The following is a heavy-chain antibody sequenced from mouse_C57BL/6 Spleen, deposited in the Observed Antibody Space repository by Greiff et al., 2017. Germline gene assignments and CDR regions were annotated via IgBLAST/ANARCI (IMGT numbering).Heavy chain of an antibody. V-gene: IGHV1-82*01. CDR3: SREIYYFGY. CDR2: IYPGDGDT. CDR1: GYAFSSSW. J-gene: IGHJ2*01. Sequence: VQLQQSGPELVKPGASVKISCKASGYAFSSSWMNWVKQRPGKGLEWIGRIYPGDGDTNYNGKFKGKATLTADKSSSTSYMQLSSLTSEDSAVYFCSREIYYFGYWGQGTTLTVSS.